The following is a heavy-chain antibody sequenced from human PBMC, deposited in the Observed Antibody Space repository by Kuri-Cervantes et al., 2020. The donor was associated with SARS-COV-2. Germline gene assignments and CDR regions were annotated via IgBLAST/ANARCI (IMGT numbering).Heavy chain of an antibody. Sequence: LSLTCAASGFTFSSYAMNWVRQAPGKGLEWVSYISSSGSTIYYADSVKGRFTISRDNAKNSLYLQMNSLRAEDTAVYYCARVTRSEITIFGVVIMRGMDVWGQGTTVTVSS. CDR1: GFTFSSYA. CDR3: ARVTRSEITIFGVVIMRGMDV. CDR2: ISSSGSTI. D-gene: IGHD3-3*01. J-gene: IGHJ6*02. V-gene: IGHV3-48*03.